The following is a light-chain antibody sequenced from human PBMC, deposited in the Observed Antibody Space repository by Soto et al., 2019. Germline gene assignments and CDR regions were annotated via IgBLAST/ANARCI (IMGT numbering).Light chain of an antibody. Sequence: DIQLTQSPSTLAASLGDTVTISCRAGESLIGWLDWYQQRPGSAPKLLIYDASSLEGGVPSRFTGDGSGTEFTLTISGLPPEDFDTYYCQQLNSYPYTCGGGTKVDIK. CDR1: ESLIGW. CDR3: QQLNSYPYT. J-gene: IGKJ4*01. V-gene: IGKV1-5*01. CDR2: DAS.